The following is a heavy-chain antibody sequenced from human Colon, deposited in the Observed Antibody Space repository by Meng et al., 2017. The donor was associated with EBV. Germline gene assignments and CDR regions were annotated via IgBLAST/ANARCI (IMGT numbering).Heavy chain of an antibody. CDR2: IYHSGST. J-gene: IGHJ4*02. CDR3: ARRRGGSGRDC. V-gene: IGHV4-39*01. D-gene: IGHD3-10*01. Sequence: HRQNPAPGRLKPPASLSCTCTASGGSISSKGYYGDWVRQPPGKGLEWIGAIYHSGSTSYNPSLQSRVTMFVDTSKNQFSLMLTSVTATDTAVYYCARRRGGSGRDCWGQGTLVTVSS. CDR1: GGSISSKGYY.